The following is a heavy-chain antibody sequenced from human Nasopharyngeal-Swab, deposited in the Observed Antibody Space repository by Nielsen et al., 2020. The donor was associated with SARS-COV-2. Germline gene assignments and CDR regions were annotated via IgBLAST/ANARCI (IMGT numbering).Heavy chain of an antibody. D-gene: IGHD3-9*01. CDR3: AKLTDYYYYMDV. Sequence: GESLKISCAASGFTFTSYTMHWVRQAPGKGLEWVALISYVRSNEYYADSVKGRFTISRDNAKNSLYLQMNSLRAEDTALYYCAKLTDYYYYMDVWGKGTTVTVSS. V-gene: IGHV3-30*18. J-gene: IGHJ6*03. CDR2: ISYVRSNE. CDR1: GFTFTSYT.